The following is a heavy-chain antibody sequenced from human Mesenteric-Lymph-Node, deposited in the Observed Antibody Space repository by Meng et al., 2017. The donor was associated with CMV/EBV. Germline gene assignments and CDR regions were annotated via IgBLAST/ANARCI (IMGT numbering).Heavy chain of an antibody. CDR1: GDSITSGGFL. CDR3: ARSIKVVPSAISP. D-gene: IGHD2-2*01. J-gene: IGHJ5*02. Sequence: LRLSCSVSGDSITSGGFLWTWIRQHPGKGLEWMGNIYYSGETFYNPSLRGRLAMSLDTSRNQISLDLNSVTAADTAVYYCARSIKVVPSAISPWGQGTLVTVSS. CDR2: IYYSGET. V-gene: IGHV4-31*03.